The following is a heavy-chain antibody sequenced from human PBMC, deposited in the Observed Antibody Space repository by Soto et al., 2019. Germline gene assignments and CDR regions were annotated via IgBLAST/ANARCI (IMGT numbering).Heavy chain of an antibody. Sequence: ASVKVSCKASGYTFTSYDINWVRQATGQGLEWMGWMNPNSGNTGYAQKFQGRVTMTRNTSISTAYMELSSLRSEDTAVYYCARSYDFWSGYPYYYYYYMDVWGKGTTVTVSS. CDR1: GYTFTSYD. V-gene: IGHV1-8*01. CDR2: MNPNSGNT. CDR3: ARSYDFWSGYPYYYYYYMDV. J-gene: IGHJ6*03. D-gene: IGHD3-3*01.